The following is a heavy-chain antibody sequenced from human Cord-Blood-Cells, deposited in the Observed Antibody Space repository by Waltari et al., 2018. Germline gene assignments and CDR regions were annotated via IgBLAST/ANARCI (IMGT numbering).Heavy chain of an antibody. V-gene: IGHV4-39*01. J-gene: IGHJ3*02. CDR1: GGSISSSSYY. CDR3: ARVDSSGYYYFASDI. CDR2: IYYSGSS. Sequence: QLQLQESGPGLVKPSETLSLTCTVSGGSISSSSYYWGWIRQPPGKGLEWIGSIYYSGSSYYTPSLKSRVTRSVDTAKNQFSLKLSSVTAADTAVYYCARVDSSGYYYFASDIWRQGTMVTVSS. D-gene: IGHD3-22*01.